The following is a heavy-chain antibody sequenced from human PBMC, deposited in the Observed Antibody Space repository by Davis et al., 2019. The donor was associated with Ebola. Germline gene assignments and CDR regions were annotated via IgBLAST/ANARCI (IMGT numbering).Heavy chain of an antibody. CDR3: ARQFPGWFDP. J-gene: IGHJ5*02. CDR2: IFPGDSDT. V-gene: IGHV5-51*01. Sequence: GESLKISCKGSGYSFTSHWIVWVRQMPGKGLECMGIIFPGDSDTRYSPSFQGQVTISADKSISTAYLQWSSLKASDTAMYYCARQFPGWFDPWGQGTLVTVSS. CDR1: GYSFTSHW.